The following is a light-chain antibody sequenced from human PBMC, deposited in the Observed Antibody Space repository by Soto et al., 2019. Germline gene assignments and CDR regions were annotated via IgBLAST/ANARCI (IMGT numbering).Light chain of an antibody. Sequence: DIQMTQSPSTLSASVGDRVTITCRASQSISSWLAWYQQKPGKAPKLLIYDASSLESGVPSRFSGSGSGTEFTLTISSLQPDASAYYYCQRYSVYQTFGQGTKVDIK. CDR2: DAS. CDR1: QSISSW. J-gene: IGKJ1*01. CDR3: QRYSVYQT. V-gene: IGKV1-5*01.